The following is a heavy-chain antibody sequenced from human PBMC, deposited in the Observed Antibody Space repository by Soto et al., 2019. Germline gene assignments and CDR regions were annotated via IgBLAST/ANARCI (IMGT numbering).Heavy chain of an antibody. Sequence: SETLSLTCTVSGGSISSSSYYWGWIRQPPGKGREWIGSIYYSGSTYYNPSLKSRVTISVDTSKNQFSLKLSSVTAADTAVYYCARRLAVADSRYFDYWGQGTLVTVSS. J-gene: IGHJ4*02. CDR1: GGSISSSSYY. CDR3: ARRLAVADSRYFDY. V-gene: IGHV4-39*01. D-gene: IGHD6-19*01. CDR2: IYYSGST.